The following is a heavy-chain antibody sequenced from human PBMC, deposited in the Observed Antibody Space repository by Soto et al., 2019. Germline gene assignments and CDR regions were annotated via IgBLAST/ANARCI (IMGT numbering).Heavy chain of an antibody. D-gene: IGHD2-2*01. J-gene: IGHJ3*02. Sequence: QMQLVQSGPEVKKPGTSVKVSCKASGFTFTSSAVQWVRQARGQRLEWIGWIVVGSGNTNYAQKFQERVTITRDMSTSTAYMELSSLRSEDTAVYYCAAHYMYWGVPANDAFDIWGQGTMVTVSS. CDR3: AAHYMYWGVPANDAFDI. CDR1: GFTFTSSA. CDR2: IVVGSGNT. V-gene: IGHV1-58*01.